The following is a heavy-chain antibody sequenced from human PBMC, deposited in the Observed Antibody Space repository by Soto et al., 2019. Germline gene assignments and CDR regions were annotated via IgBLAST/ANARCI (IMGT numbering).Heavy chain of an antibody. CDR1: GFTFSSYG. Sequence: GGSLRLSCAASGFTFSSYGMHWVRQAPGKGLEWVAVISYDGSNKYYADSVKGRFTISRDNSKNTLYLQMNSLRAEDTAVYYCAKDRWNYVWSRRASPTTYYYYGMDVWGQGTMVTVSS. CDR3: AKDRWNYVWSRRASPTTYYYYGMDV. CDR2: ISYDGSNK. J-gene: IGHJ6*02. V-gene: IGHV3-30*18. D-gene: IGHD1-7*01.